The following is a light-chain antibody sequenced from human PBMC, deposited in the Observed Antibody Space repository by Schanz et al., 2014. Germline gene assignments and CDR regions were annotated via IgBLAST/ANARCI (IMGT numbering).Light chain of an antibody. V-gene: IGLV8-61*01. CDR3: VLYMGSDIWV. CDR1: SGSVSTSYY. CDR2: STN. J-gene: IGLJ3*02. Sequence: VVTQEPSFSVTPGGTVTLTCGLSSGSVSTSYYPSWYQQTPGQAPRTLIYSTNTRSSGVPDRFSGSILGNKAALTITGAQTDDESDYYCVLYMGSDIWVFGGGTKLTVL.